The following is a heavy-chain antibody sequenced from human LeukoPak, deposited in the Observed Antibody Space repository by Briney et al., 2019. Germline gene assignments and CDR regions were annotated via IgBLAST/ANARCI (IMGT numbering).Heavy chain of an antibody. V-gene: IGHV4-34*01. J-gene: IGHJ6*02. Sequence: SETLSLTCAVYGGSFSGYYWSWIRQPPGKGLEWIGEINHSGSTNYNPSLKSRVTISVDTSKNQFSLKLSSVTAADTAVYYCARRQITIFGVVIYYYYGMDVWGQGTTVTVSS. CDR1: GGSFSGYY. D-gene: IGHD3-3*01. CDR2: INHSGST. CDR3: ARRQITIFGVVIYYYYGMDV.